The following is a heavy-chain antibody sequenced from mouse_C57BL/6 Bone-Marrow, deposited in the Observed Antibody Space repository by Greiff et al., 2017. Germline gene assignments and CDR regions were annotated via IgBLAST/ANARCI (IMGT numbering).Heavy chain of an antibody. V-gene: IGHV14-4*01. Sequence: DVQLVESGAELVRPGASVKLSCTASGFNIKDDYMHWVKQRPEQGLEWIGWIDPENGDTEYASKFQGKATITADTSSNTAYLQLSSLTSEDTAVYYCTPDSNYAYWGQGTLVTVSA. CDR1: GFNIKDDY. D-gene: IGHD2-5*01. J-gene: IGHJ3*01. CDR3: TPDSNYAY. CDR2: IDPENGDT.